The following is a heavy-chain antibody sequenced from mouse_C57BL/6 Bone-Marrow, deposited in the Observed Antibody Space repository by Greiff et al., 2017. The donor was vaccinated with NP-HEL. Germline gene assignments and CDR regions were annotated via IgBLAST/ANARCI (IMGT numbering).Heavy chain of an antibody. CDR1: GYTFTSYW. Sequence: QVQLQQPGAELVRPGTSVKLSCKASGYTFTSYWMHWVKQRPGQGLEWIGVIDPSDSYTNYNQKFKGKATLTVDTSSSTAYMQLSSLPSEDSAVYSCARVSTMVKWFAYWGQGTLVTVSA. CDR3: ARVSTMVKWFAY. D-gene: IGHD2-2*01. V-gene: IGHV1-59*01. J-gene: IGHJ3*01. CDR2: IDPSDSYT.